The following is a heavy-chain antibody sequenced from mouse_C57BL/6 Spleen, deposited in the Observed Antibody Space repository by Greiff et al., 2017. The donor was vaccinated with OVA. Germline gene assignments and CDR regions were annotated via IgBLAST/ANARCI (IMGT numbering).Heavy chain of an antibody. Sequence: EVKLQESGPGLVKPSQSLSLTCSVTGYSITSGYYWNWIRQFPGNKLEWMGYISYDGSNNYNPSLKNRISITRDTSKNQFFLKLNSVTTEDTATYYCAREGDYGSSYRYYFDYWGQGTTLTVSS. D-gene: IGHD1-1*01. CDR3: AREGDYGSSYRYYFDY. CDR1: GYSITSGYY. V-gene: IGHV3-6*01. CDR2: ISYDGSN. J-gene: IGHJ2*01.